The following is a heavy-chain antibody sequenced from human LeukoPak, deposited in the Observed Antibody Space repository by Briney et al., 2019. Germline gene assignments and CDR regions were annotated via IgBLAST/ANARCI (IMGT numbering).Heavy chain of an antibody. D-gene: IGHD6-19*01. Sequence: PGGSLRLSCAASGFTFSSYAMHWVRQAPGKGLEYVSAISSNGGSTYYANSVKGRFTISRDNSKNTLYLQMGRLRAEDMAVYYCARGLVAGSSLFAFDYWGQGTLVTVSS. J-gene: IGHJ4*02. CDR1: GFTFSSYA. CDR2: ISSNGGST. CDR3: ARGLVAGSSLFAFDY. V-gene: IGHV3-64*01.